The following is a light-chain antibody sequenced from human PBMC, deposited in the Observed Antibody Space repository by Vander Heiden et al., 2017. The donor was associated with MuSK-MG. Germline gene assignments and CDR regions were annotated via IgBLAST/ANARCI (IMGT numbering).Light chain of an antibody. CDR2: LGS. CDR3: RQGLQTPFT. J-gene: IGKJ3*01. V-gene: IGKV2-28*01. CDR1: QSLLHSNGYNN. Sequence: DIVMTQSPLSLSVTPGEPASISCRSSQSLLHSNGYNNLDWYLQKPGQSPQILIYLGSNRASGVPDRFNGSGSGTDFTLKISRVEAEDVGVYYCRQGLQTPFTFGPGTKVDIK.